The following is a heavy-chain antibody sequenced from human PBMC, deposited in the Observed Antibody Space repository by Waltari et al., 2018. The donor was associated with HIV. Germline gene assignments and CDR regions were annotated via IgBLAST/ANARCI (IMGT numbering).Heavy chain of an antibody. CDR1: GGSISSGGYY. CDR3: AGDHATIFGGGGRDYGMDV. Sequence: QVQLQESGPGLVKPSQTLSLTCTVSGGSISSGGYYWSWLRQHPGKGLEWVGYSFYNGTSANNPSLSGGVTISVDTSKNQFSLKLSSVTAADTAVYSCAGDHATIFGGGGRDYGMDVWGQGTTVTVSS. J-gene: IGHJ6*02. V-gene: IGHV4-31*03. D-gene: IGHD3-3*01. CDR2: SFYNGTS.